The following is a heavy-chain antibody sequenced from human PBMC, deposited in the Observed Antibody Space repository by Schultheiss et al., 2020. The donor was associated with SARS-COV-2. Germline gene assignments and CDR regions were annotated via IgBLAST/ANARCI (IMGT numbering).Heavy chain of an antibody. D-gene: IGHD4-17*01. J-gene: IGHJ4*02. Sequence: ASVKVSCKASGYTFTSYDINWVRQATGQGLEWMGWMNPNSGNTGYAQKFQGRVTMTRNTSISTAYMELSSLRSEDTAVYYCARGWVYGDQLNVYFDYWGQGTLVTVSS. V-gene: IGHV1-8*01. CDR1: GYTFTSYD. CDR3: ARGWVYGDQLNVYFDY. CDR2: MNPNSGNT.